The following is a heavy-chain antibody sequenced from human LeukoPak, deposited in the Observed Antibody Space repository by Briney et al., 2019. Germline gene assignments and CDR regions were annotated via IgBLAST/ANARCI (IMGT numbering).Heavy chain of an antibody. V-gene: IGHV4-59*08. J-gene: IGHJ4*02. Sequence: SETLSLTCTVSGGSISSYYWNWVRQPPGKGLEWIGYIYYSGSTNYNPSLKSRVTISVDTSKNQFSLKLSAVTAADTAVYYCASFYDFWSGYLNWGQGTLVTVSS. CDR1: GGSISSYY. CDR3: ASFYDFWSGYLN. D-gene: IGHD3-3*01. CDR2: IYYSGST.